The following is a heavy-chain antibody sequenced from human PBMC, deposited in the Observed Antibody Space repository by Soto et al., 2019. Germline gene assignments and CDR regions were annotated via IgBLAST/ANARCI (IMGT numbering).Heavy chain of an antibody. D-gene: IGHD3-10*01. V-gene: IGHV3-30-3*01. CDR3: ARVRSGSSDY. CDR2: ISYDGSNK. Sequence: GGSLRLSCSASGFTLSSYAMHCVRQAPGNGLEWVAVISYDGSNKYYADSVKGRFTISRDNSKYTLYLQMNGRRAEDTAVYYCARVRSGSSDYWGQAPMVTVSS. J-gene: IGHJ4*02. CDR1: GFTLSSYA.